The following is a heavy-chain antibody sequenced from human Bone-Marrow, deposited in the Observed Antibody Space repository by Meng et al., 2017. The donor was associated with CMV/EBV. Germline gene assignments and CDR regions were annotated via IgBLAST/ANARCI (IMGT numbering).Heavy chain of an antibody. CDR3: ARRPRVPAARSNFDY. CDR1: GGSISSSNYY. CDR2: IYYSGST. V-gene: IGHV4-39*07. J-gene: IGHJ4*02. Sequence: SETLSLTCTVSGGSISSSNYYWGWIRQPPGKGLEWIGSIYYSGSTYYNPSLKSRVTISVDTSKNQFSLKLSSVTAADTAVYYCARRPRVPAARSNFDYWGQGTLVTVSS. D-gene: IGHD2-2*01.